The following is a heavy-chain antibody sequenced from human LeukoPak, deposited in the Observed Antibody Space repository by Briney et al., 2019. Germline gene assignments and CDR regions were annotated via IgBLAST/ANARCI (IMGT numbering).Heavy chain of an antibody. V-gene: IGHV3-9*01. Sequence: GGSLRLSCAASGFIFYDYAMHWVRQAPGKGLEWVSGISWNSGSIDYVGSVEGRFTISRDNAKNSLYLQMTSLRPEDTAFYYCAKGTGRYWTFFDYWGQGILVTVSS. CDR2: ISWNSGSI. J-gene: IGHJ4*02. CDR1: GFIFYDYA. CDR3: AKGTGRYWTFFDY. D-gene: IGHD1-1*01.